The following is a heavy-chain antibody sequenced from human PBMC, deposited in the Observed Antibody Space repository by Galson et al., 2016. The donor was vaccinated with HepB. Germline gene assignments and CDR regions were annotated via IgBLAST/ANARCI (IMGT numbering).Heavy chain of an antibody. CDR3: AKVTRPGISAPRYGMDV. J-gene: IGHJ6*04. Sequence: SLRLSCAASGFTFSSYAMTWVRQAPGRGLEWVSGISAGATATYTADSVKGRFAISRDNSKNTLFLQMNTLRAEDTALYYCAKVTRPGISAPRYGMDVWGRGTTVTVSS. CDR1: GFTFSSYA. D-gene: IGHD6-13*01. V-gene: IGHV3-23*01. CDR2: ISAGATAT.